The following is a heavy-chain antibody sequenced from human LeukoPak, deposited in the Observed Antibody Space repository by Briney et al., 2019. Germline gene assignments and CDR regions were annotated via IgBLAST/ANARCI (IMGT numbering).Heavy chain of an antibody. D-gene: IGHD1-26*01. J-gene: IGHJ4*02. CDR1: GYTFTGYY. CDR3: AGRVGATKGYYLDY. Sequence: GASVKVSCKASGYTFTGYYMHWVRQAPGQGLEWMGRINPNSGGTNYAQKFQGRVTMTRDTSISTAYMELSRLGSDDTAVYYCAGRVGATKGYYLDYWGQGTLVTVSS. CDR2: INPNSGGT. V-gene: IGHV1-2*06.